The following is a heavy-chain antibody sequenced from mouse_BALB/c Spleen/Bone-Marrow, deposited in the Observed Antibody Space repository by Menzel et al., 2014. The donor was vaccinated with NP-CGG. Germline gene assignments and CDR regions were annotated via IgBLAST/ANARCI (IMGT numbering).Heavy chain of an antibody. D-gene: IGHD2-2*01. V-gene: IGHV4-1*02. J-gene: IGHJ3*01. CDR1: GFDFSRYW. CDR3: ARRGGYFAY. CDR2: INPDSSTI. Sequence: EVKLVESGGGLVQPGGSLKLSCAASGFDFSRYWMSWVRQAPGKGLEWIGEINPDSSTINYTPSLKDKFIISRDNAKNTLYLQMSKVGSEDTALYYCARRGGYFAYWGQGTLVTVSA.